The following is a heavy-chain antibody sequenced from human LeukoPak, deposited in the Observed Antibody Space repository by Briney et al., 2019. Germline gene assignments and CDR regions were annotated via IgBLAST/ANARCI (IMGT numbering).Heavy chain of an antibody. CDR3: ARDSGWSPFDR. CDR1: GFTFSSYW. D-gene: IGHD2-15*01. J-gene: IGHJ4*02. Sequence: GGSLRLSRAASGFTFSSYWMNWVRQAPGKGLEWVANIKQDGSEKYYVDSVKGRFTISRDNAMNSLFLQLNNVRAVDMGVYYCARDSGWSPFDRWGQGTLVTVSS. V-gene: IGHV3-7*01. CDR2: IKQDGSEK.